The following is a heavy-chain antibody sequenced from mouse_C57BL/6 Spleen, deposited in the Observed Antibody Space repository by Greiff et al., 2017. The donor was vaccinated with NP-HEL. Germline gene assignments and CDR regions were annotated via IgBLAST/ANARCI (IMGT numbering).Heavy chain of an antibody. CDR1: GFTFSSYA. D-gene: IGHD1-1*01. J-gene: IGHJ1*03. V-gene: IGHV5-4*01. CDR3: ARGYYGSSYVGYFDV. Sequence: EVHLVESGGGLVKPGGSLKLSCAASGFTFSSYAMSWVRQTPEKRLEWVATISDGGSYTYYPDNVKGRFTISRDNAKNNLYLQMSHLKSEDTAMYYCARGYYGSSYVGYFDVWGTGTTVTVSS. CDR2: ISDGGSYT.